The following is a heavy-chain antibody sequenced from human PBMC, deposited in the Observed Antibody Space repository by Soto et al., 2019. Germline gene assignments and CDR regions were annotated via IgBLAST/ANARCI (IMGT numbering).Heavy chain of an antibody. CDR1: GGSISSYY. J-gene: IGHJ5*02. V-gene: IGHV4-59*01. Sequence: PSETLSLTCTVSGGSISSYYWSWIRQPPGKGLEWIGYIYYSGSTNYNPSLKSRVTISVDTSKSQFSLKLSSVTAADTAVYYCARSDYDFWSGSRAFNWFDPWGQGTLVTV. CDR2: IYYSGST. CDR3: ARSDYDFWSGSRAFNWFDP. D-gene: IGHD3-3*01.